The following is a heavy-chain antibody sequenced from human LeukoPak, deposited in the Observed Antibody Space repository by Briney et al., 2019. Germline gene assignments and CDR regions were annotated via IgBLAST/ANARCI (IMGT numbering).Heavy chain of an antibody. CDR2: ISSTGTYI. CDR3: ARDLGYGSIGFYHYFAY. V-gene: IGHV3-21*01. J-gene: IGHJ4*02. D-gene: IGHD3-22*01. Sequence: GGSLRLSCAASGFTFSSFNMNWARQAPGKGLEWVSSISSTGTYIYYADSVKGRFTISRDNAKNSLYLQMNSLRAEDTAVYYCARDLGYGSIGFYHYFAYWGQGTLVTVSS. CDR1: GFTFSSFN.